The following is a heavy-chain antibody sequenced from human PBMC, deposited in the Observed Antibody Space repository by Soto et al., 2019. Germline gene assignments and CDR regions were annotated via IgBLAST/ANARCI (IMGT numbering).Heavy chain of an antibody. CDR2: MSGRGGSV. J-gene: IGHJ4*02. CDR1: GFTFGDYA. CDR3: AKTFGSNWLLDY. V-gene: IGHV3-23*01. Sequence: EVQLLESGGGLVQPGGSLRLSCAGSGFTFGDYAISWVRQAPGKGLEWVSAMSGRGGSVYYADSVKGRFSISRENSKNTVYLQMSSLRGEDTAIYYCAKTFGSNWLLDYWGRGTLVTVSS. D-gene: IGHD6-13*01.